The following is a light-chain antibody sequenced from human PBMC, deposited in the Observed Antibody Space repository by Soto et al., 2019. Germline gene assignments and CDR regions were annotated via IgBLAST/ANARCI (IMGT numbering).Light chain of an antibody. CDR1: QSIGSN. J-gene: IGKJ5*01. Sequence: EIVMTQSPATLSVSPGQIATLSCSASQSIGSNLAWFQQKPGQPPRLLIYGASTRAPGLPARISGSGSGTEFTLTISSLQSEDFAVYYCQQYNNWPSITFGQGTRLEIK. CDR2: GAS. CDR3: QQYNNWPSIT. V-gene: IGKV3-15*01.